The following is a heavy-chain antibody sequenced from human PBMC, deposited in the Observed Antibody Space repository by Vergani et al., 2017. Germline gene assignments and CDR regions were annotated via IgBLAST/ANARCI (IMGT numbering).Heavy chain of an antibody. CDR1: GFTSSNYG. Sequence: QVHLVESGGGVVQPGRSLRLSCVVSGFTSSNYGMHWVRQAPGKGLEWVAVISYDGTQKYYADSVKGRFTISRDNSKSTLYLQMNSLRTEDTAVYYCATKSCGTAGCQIGYFREWGQGTLVTVSS. D-gene: IGHD1-1*01. V-gene: IGHV3-30*03. J-gene: IGHJ1*01. CDR2: ISYDGTQK. CDR3: ATKSCGTAGCQIGYFRE.